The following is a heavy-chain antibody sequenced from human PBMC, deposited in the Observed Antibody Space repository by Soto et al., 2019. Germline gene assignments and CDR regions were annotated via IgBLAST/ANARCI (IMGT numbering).Heavy chain of an antibody. Sequence: LGESLKISCKGSGYSFTSYWIGWVRQMPGKGLEWMGIIYPGDSDTRYSPTLQGQVTNSADKSISTAYLQWSSLKASDTAMYYCASVVSGSYHFDYWGQGTLVTVSS. V-gene: IGHV5-51*01. CDR1: GYSFTSYW. CDR3: ASVVSGSYHFDY. D-gene: IGHD1-26*01. J-gene: IGHJ4*02. CDR2: IYPGDSDT.